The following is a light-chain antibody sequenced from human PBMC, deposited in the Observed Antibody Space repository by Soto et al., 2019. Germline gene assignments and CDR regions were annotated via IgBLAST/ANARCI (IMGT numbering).Light chain of an antibody. J-gene: IGKJ1*01. Sequence: EIVLTQSPGTLSFSPGERASLSCRASQSVSSSYLAWYQQKPGQAPRLLIYGASSRATGIPDRFSGSGSGTDFTLTISSLEPEDFAVYYCQQYGSSPRTFGQGTKVDIK. V-gene: IGKV3-20*01. CDR1: QSVSSSY. CDR3: QQYGSSPRT. CDR2: GAS.